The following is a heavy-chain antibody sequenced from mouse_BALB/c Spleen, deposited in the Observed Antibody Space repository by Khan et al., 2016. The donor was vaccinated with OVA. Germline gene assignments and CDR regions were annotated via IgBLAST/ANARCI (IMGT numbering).Heavy chain of an antibody. J-gene: IGHJ3*01. CDR2: IWAGGST. V-gene: IGHV2-9*02. Sequence: VELVESGPGLVAPSQRLSITCTVSGFSLTSYGVHWVRQPPGKGLEWLGLIWAGGSTNYNSALMSRLSISKDNSKSQVFLKMNSLQTEYTAMDYCARATTAAPYWVQGTLVTVSA. CDR3: ARATTAAPY. D-gene: IGHD1-2*01. CDR1: GFSLTSYG.